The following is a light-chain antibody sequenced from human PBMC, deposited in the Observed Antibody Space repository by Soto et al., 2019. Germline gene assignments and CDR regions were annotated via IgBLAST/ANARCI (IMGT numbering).Light chain of an antibody. V-gene: IGKV1-5*03. Sequence: DIQMTQSPSTLSASVGDRVTITCRASQSISSWLAWYQQKPGKAPKLLIYKESSLESGDPSRFSGSGSGTEFTLTSSSLQPDDFATYYCQQYNSYWTFGQGTKVEIK. CDR3: QQYNSYWT. CDR1: QSISSW. CDR2: KES. J-gene: IGKJ1*01.